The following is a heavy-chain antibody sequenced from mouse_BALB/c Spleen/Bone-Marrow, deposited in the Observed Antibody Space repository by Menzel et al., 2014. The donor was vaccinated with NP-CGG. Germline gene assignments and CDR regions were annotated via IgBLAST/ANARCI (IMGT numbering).Heavy chain of an antibody. CDR1: GYACSSYW. Sequence: QVQLQQPGAELVRPGSSVKISCKGSGYACSSYWMNWVKQRPGQGLEWIGQIYPGDGDTNNNGKFKGKATLTADKSSTTVYMQLSSLTSEDSAVYFCARSNDYDPLAYWGQGTLVTVSA. D-gene: IGHD2-4*01. CDR3: ARSNDYDPLAY. CDR2: IYPGDGDT. J-gene: IGHJ3*01. V-gene: IGHV1-80*01.